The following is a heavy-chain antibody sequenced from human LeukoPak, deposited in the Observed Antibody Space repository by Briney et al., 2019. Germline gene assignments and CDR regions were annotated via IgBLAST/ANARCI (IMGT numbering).Heavy chain of an antibody. CDR2: IIPILGIT. D-gene: IGHD6-13*01. V-gene: IGHV1-69*04. J-gene: IGHJ1*01. CDR3: ARGAGAAAGPEYFQH. Sequence: SVKVSCKASGCTFTSYAISWVRQAPGQGLEWMGRIIPILGITNYAQKFQGRVTITADKSTSTAYMELSSLRSEDTAVYYCARGAGAAAGPEYFQHWGQGTLVTVSS. CDR1: GCTFTSYA.